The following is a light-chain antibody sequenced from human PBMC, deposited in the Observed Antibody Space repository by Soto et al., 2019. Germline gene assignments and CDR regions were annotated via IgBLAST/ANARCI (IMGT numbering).Light chain of an antibody. CDR1: QSVSSSY. CDR2: GAS. J-gene: IGKJ5*01. Sequence: EIVLTQSPGTLSLSPGERATLSCRASQSVSSSYLAWYQQRPGQAPRLLIYGASGRATGVPDRFSGGGSGTDFTLTISRLEPEDFAVYYCPRYGSSPPITFGQGTRLEIK. V-gene: IGKV3-20*01. CDR3: PRYGSSPPIT.